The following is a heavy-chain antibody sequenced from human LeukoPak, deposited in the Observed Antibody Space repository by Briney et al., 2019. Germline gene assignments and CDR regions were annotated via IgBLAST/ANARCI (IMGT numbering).Heavy chain of an antibody. CDR3: ARDDSPYGSGTKPHDY. CDR2: ITSSSSYL. Sequence: GGSLRLSCAASGFTFSIYAMNWVRQAPGKGLEWVSSITSSSSYLYLADSVKGRFTISRGNAKNSLYLQMNSLRAEDTAVYYCARDDSPYGSGTKPHDYWGQGTLVTVSS. J-gene: IGHJ4*02. D-gene: IGHD3-10*01. CDR1: GFTFSIYA. V-gene: IGHV3-21*01.